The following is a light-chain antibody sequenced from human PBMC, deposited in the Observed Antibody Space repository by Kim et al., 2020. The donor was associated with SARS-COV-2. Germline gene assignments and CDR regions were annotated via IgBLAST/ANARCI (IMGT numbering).Light chain of an antibody. J-gene: IGLJ2*01. Sequence: QRVTVSCTGGSSNIGAGYDVHWYPHLPGTAPKLLIYGNSNRPSGVPDRFSGSKSGTSASLAITGLQAEDEADYYCQSYDSSLSDSVFGGGTQLTVL. CDR3: QSYDSSLSDSV. CDR2: GNS. CDR1: SSNIGAGYD. V-gene: IGLV1-40*01.